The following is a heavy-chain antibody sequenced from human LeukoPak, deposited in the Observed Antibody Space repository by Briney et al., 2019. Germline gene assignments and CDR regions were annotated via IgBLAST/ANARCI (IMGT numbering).Heavy chain of an antibody. CDR2: INPSGGST. V-gene: IGHV1-46*01. CDR1: GYTLTSLY. CDR3: ARSWGVLNWFDP. Sequence: ASVKVSCKASGYTLTSLYIHWGRQAPGQGREWMGIINPSGGSTSYAQKFQGRVTMTRDMSTSTVYMELSSLRSEDTAVYYCARSWGVLNWFDPWGQGTLVTVSS. D-gene: IGHD1-26*01. J-gene: IGHJ5*02.